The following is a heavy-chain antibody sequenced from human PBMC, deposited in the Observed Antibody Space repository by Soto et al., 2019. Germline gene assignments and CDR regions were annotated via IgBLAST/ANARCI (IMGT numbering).Heavy chain of an antibody. CDR1: GFTFSDSA. Sequence: GGSLRLSCAASGFTFSDSAMHWVRQASGKGLEWVGRIGWRGDNYATTYGASVKGRFTISRDDAKNTVYLQMNNMNTDDTAVYYCAKYSGSANTPAALGQGT. V-gene: IGHV3-73*01. J-gene: IGHJ5*02. CDR2: IGWRGDNYAT. D-gene: IGHD1-26*01. CDR3: AKYSGSANTPAA.